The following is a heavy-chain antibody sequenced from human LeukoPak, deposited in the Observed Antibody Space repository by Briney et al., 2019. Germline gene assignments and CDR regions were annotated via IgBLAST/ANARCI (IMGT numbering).Heavy chain of an antibody. CDR1: GGSISSYY. CDR2: IYYSGST. Sequence: PSETLSLTCTVSGGSISSYYWSWIRQPPGKGMEWIGYIYYSGSTNYNPSLKSRATISVDTSKNQFSLKLSSVTAADTAVYYCARVRDYDFWSGPDAYYFDYWGQGTLVTVSS. J-gene: IGHJ4*02. CDR3: ARVRDYDFWSGPDAYYFDY. V-gene: IGHV4-59*01. D-gene: IGHD3-3*01.